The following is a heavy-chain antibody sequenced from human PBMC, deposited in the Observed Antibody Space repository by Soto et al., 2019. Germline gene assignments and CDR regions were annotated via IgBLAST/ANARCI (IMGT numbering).Heavy chain of an antibody. CDR1: GGSISSGGYY. V-gene: IGHV4-31*03. CDR2: IYYSGST. J-gene: IGHJ6*02. CDR3: ARGPEAYDIFTGPTLDV. D-gene: IGHD3-9*01. Sequence: SETLSLTCTVSGGSISSGGYYWSWIRQHPGKGLDWIGYIYYSGSTYYNPSLKSRVTISVDTSKNQFSLKLSSVAAADTPVYYCARGPEAYDIFTGPTLDVWGPGTTVTVSS.